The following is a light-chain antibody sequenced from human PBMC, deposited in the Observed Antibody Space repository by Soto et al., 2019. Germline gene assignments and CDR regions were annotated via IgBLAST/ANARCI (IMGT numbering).Light chain of an antibody. CDR2: ASS. J-gene: IGKJ3*01. CDR3: QQANTFPIT. Sequence: DIQMTQSPSSVSASVGDTVTITCRASQDILSWLAWYQQKPGEAPRLLIYASSNLQSGVPSRFSGSRSGTDFTLTISSLQPEDFATYYCQQANTFPITFCTGSRLDIK. CDR1: QDILSW. V-gene: IGKV1-12*01.